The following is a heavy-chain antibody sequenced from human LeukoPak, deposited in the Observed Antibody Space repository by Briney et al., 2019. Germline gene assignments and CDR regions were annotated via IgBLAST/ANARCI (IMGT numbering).Heavy chain of an antibody. V-gene: IGHV3-23*01. J-gene: IGHJ4*02. Sequence: QPGGSLRLSCAASGFTFINYAMSWVRQAPGKGLEWVSGISGPGGSTYYADSVKGRFTISRDNSKNTLYLQMNSLRAEDTAVYYCANSHKGAPGVHWGQGTLVTVSS. CDR2: ISGPGGST. CDR3: ANSHKGAPGVH. CDR1: GFTFINYA. D-gene: IGHD1-1*01.